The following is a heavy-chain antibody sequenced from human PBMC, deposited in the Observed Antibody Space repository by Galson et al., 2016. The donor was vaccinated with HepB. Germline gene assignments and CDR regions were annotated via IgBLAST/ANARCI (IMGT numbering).Heavy chain of an antibody. J-gene: IGHJ4*02. D-gene: IGHD5-12*01. CDR1: GDSVSRNTAA. CDR3: ASGTGAYVQ. CDR2: TYYRSKWSS. Sequence: CAISGDSVSRNTAAWNWIRQSPSRGLEWLGRTYYRSKWSSAYAVSMKSRITINADTSMNQFSLQLNSVTPEDTAVYYCASGTGAYVQWGQGTLVTVSS. V-gene: IGHV6-1*01.